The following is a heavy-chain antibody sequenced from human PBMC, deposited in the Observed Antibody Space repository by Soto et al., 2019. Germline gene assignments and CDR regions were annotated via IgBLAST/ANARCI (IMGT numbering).Heavy chain of an antibody. J-gene: IGHJ5*02. V-gene: IGHV3-21*01. Sequence: GGSLRLSCAASGFTFSSYSMNWVRQAPGKGLEWVSSISSSSSYIYYADSVKGRFTISRDNAKNSLYLQMNSLRAEDTAVYYCARSPSVTGTTGIDPWGQGTLVTVSS. CDR3: ARSPSVTGTTGIDP. CDR1: GFTFSSYS. CDR2: ISSSSSYI. D-gene: IGHD1-7*01.